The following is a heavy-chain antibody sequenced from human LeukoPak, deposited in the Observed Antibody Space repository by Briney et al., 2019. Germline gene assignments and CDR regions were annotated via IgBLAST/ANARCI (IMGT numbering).Heavy chain of an antibody. CDR3: STGSWLDY. Sequence: GGSLKLSCAASGFTFSGSDMHWVRQASGKGLEWVGRIRSKANSYATAYAASVKGRFTISRDDSKNTAYLQMNSLKTEDTAVYYCSTGSWLDYWGQGTLVTVSS. J-gene: IGHJ4*02. CDR1: GFTFSGSD. D-gene: IGHD6-13*01. V-gene: IGHV3-73*01. CDR2: IRSKANSYAT.